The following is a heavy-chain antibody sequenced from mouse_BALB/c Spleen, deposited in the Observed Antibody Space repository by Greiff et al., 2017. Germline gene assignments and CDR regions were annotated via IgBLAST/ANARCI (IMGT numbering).Heavy chain of an antibody. V-gene: IGHV5-9-3*01. CDR3: ARHEGVTMGRFAY. CDR2: ISSGGSYT. D-gene: IGHD1-1*02. Sequence: EVHLVESGGGLVKPGGSLKLSCAASGFTFSSYAMSWVRQTPEKRLEWVATISSGGSYTYYPDSVKGRFTISRDNAKNTLYLQMSSLRSEDTAMYYCARHEGVTMGRFAYWGQGTLVTVSA. J-gene: IGHJ3*01. CDR1: GFTFSSYA.